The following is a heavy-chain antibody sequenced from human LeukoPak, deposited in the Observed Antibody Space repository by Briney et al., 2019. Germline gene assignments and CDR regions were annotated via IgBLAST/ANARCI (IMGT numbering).Heavy chain of an antibody. Sequence: GGSLRLSCAASGFTFDDYGMSWVRQAPGKGLEWVSVIYSGGSTYYADSVRGRFTISRDNSKNTLDLQMNSLRAEDTAVYYCARDVDGDSFFDYWGQGTLVTVSS. CDR2: IYSGGST. J-gene: IGHJ4*02. CDR1: GFTFDDYG. CDR3: ARDVDGDSFFDY. D-gene: IGHD4-17*01. V-gene: IGHV3-66*01.